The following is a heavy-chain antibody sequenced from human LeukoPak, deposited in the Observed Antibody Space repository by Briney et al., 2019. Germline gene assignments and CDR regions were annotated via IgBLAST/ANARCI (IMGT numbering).Heavy chain of an antibody. J-gene: IGHJ6*02. CDR3: ARVDCSSTSCYRKGYYYGMDV. CDR2: IIPILGIA. Sequence: SVKVSCKASGGTFSSYAISWVRQAPGQGLEWMGRIIPILGIANYAQKFQGRVTITADKSTSTAYMELSSLRSEDTAVYYCARVDCSSTSCYRKGYYYGMDVWGQGTTVTVSS. CDR1: GGTFSSYA. V-gene: IGHV1-69*04. D-gene: IGHD2-2*01.